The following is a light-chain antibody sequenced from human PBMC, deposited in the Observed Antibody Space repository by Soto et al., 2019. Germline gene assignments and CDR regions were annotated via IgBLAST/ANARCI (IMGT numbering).Light chain of an antibody. CDR2: EVS. CDR3: CSYAGSSTLVV. CDR1: SSDVGSYNL. J-gene: IGLJ2*01. V-gene: IGLV2-23*02. Sequence: QSVLTQPASVSGPPGQSITISCTGTSSDVGSYNLVSWYQQHPGKAPKLMIYEVSKRPSGVSNRFSGSKSGNTASLTISGLQAEDEADYYCCSYAGSSTLVVFGGGTKLTVL.